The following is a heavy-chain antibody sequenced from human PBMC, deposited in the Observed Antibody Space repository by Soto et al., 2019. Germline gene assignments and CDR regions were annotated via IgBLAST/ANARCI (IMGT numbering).Heavy chain of an antibody. J-gene: IGHJ3*01. V-gene: IGHV1-24*01. CDR3: ATVTAGAAAAGAET. CDR1: GYTLTELS. D-gene: IGHD6-13*01. Sequence: ASVKVSCKVSGYTLTELSMHWVRQAPGKGLEWTGGFDPEDGETIYAQKFQGRVTMTEDTSTDTAYMELSSLRSEDTAVYYCATVTAGAAAAGAETWGQGTMVTVSS. CDR2: FDPEDGET.